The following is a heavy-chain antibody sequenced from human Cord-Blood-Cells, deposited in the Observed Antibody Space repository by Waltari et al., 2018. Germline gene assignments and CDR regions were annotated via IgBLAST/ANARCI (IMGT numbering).Heavy chain of an antibody. Sequence: QVQLVQSGAEVTKPGASVKVSCKASGYTFTSYDLNWVRQATGQGLEWMGWMNPNSGNTGYAQKFQGRVTMTRNTSISTAYMELSSLRSEDTAVYYCAKFSGAARRNFIDYWGQGTLVTVSS. CDR2: MNPNSGNT. J-gene: IGHJ4*02. V-gene: IGHV1-8*02. D-gene: IGHD6-6*01. CDR3: AKFSGAARRNFIDY. CDR1: GYTFTSYD.